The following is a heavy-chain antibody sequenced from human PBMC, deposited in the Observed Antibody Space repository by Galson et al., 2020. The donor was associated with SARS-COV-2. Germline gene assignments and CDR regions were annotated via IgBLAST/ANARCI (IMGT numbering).Heavy chain of an antibody. J-gene: IGHJ6*02. CDR3: ARVAVYGSGSYYNLRNYYYGMDV. D-gene: IGHD3-10*01. V-gene: IGHV4-30-4*01. CDR1: GGSISSGDYY. Sequence: SETLSLTCTVSGGSISSGDYYWSWIRQPPGKGLEWIGYIYYSGSTYYNPSLKSRVTISVDTSKNQFSLKLSSVTAADTAVYYCARVAVYGSGSYYNLRNYYYGMDVWGQGTTVTVSS. CDR2: IYYSGST.